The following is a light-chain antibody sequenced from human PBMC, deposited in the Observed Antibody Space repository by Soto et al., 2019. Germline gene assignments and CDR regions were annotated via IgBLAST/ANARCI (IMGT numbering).Light chain of an antibody. Sequence: EIVMTRSPATLSVSPLEIAGLAFMASQSVSTNLAWYQQKPGQAPRLLIHGASSRATGIPDRFSGSGSGTDFTLTISGLEPEDFAVYYCQQYGSSSITFGQGTRLEIK. CDR1: QSVSTN. CDR3: QQYGSSSIT. CDR2: GAS. V-gene: IGKV3-20*01. J-gene: IGKJ5*01.